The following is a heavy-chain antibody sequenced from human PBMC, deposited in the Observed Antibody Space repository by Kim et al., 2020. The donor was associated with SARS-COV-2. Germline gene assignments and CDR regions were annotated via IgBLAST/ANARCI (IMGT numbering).Heavy chain of an antibody. D-gene: IGHD1-1*01. CDR3: AGFVVYTVMGFDWFAP. J-gene: IGHJ5*02. CDR2: SNHLGGT. CDR1: GASLSASY. Sequence: SETLSLTCAVHGASLSASYWSWIRQPPGKGLEWIGESNHLGGTNYNPSLKSRVTISVDTSTNQFPLRLSAVTAADTAAYYCAGFVVYTVMGFDWFAPWG. V-gene: IGHV4-34*01.